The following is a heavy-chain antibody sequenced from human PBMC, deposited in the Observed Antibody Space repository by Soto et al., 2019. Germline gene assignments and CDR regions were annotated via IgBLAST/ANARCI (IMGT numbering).Heavy chain of an antibody. V-gene: IGHV4-39*01. D-gene: IGHD3-10*01. CDR1: GGSISSSSYY. J-gene: IGHJ4*02. CDR2: IYYSGST. CDR3: ARHGDPKLLWFGDLYDDY. Sequence: SETLSLTCTVSGGSISSSSYYWGWIRQPPGKGLEWIGSIYYSGSTYYNPSLKSRVTISVDTSKNQFSLKLSSVTAADTAVYYFARHGDPKLLWFGDLYDDYWGQGTLVTVSS.